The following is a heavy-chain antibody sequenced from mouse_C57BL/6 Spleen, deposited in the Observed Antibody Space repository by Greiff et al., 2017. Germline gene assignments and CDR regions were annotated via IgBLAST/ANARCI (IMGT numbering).Heavy chain of an antibody. CDR2: IDPSDSYT. CDR3: ARPDYYGSSYGYFDV. CDR1: GYTFTSYW. J-gene: IGHJ1*03. V-gene: IGHV1-50*01. Sequence: QVQLQQPGAELVKPGASVKLSCKASGYTFTSYWMQWVKQRPGQGLEWIGEIDPSDSYTNYNQKFKGKATLTVDTSSSTAYMQLSSLTSEDSAVYYCARPDYYGSSYGYFDVWGTGTTVTVSS. D-gene: IGHD1-1*01.